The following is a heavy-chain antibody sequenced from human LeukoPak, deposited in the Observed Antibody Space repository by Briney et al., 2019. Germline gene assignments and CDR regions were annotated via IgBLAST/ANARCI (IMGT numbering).Heavy chain of an antibody. V-gene: IGHV4-30-4*01. J-gene: IGHJ4*02. CDR1: GGSISSGDYY. CDR3: ARHSAVTTSGATAPFDY. CDR2: IYYSGST. D-gene: IGHD4-17*01. Sequence: SETLSLTCTVSGGSISSGDYYWSWIRQPPGKGLEWIGYIYYSGSTNYNPSLKSRVTISVDTSKNQFSLKLSSVTAADTAVYYCARHSAVTTSGATAPFDYWGQGTLVTVSS.